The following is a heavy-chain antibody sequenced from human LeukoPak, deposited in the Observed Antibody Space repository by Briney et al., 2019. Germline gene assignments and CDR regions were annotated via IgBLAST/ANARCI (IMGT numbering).Heavy chain of an antibody. V-gene: IGHV3-23*01. J-gene: IGHJ4*02. CDR3: AKVTGGDMITYGGLDY. Sequence: GSLRLSCVASGFTFSDYSMNWVRQAPGKGLEWVSAIIGSGDTTYYAASVKGRLTISRDNSKNTLYLQMNSLRAEDTSVYYCAKVTGGDMITYGGLDYWGQGTLVTVSS. CDR1: GFTFSDYS. D-gene: IGHD3-16*01. CDR2: IIGSGDTT.